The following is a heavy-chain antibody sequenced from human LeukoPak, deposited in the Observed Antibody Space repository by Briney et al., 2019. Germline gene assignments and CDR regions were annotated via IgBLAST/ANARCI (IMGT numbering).Heavy chain of an antibody. J-gene: IGHJ4*02. CDR1: GGSISNYY. V-gene: IGHV4-59*01. D-gene: IGHD6-13*01. CDR3: ARMKIAAAPTPFDY. Sequence: PSEALSLTCSVSGGSISNYYWSWIRQPPGKGLEWIGYIYYSGSTNYNPSLKSRVTISVDTSRNQFSLKLSSVTAADTAVHYCARMKIAAAPTPFDYWGQGTLVTVSS. CDR2: IYYSGST.